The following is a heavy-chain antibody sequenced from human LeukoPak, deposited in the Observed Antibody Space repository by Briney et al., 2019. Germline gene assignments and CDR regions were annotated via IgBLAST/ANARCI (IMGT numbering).Heavy chain of an antibody. J-gene: IGHJ4*02. Sequence: GGSLRLSCAASGFTFSIYGMHWVRQAPGKGLEWVAVIWYDGTNKYYADSVKGRFTISRDNSKNTLYLQMNSLRAEDTAVYYCARNREVGYYYDSSGYSSFNYWGQGTLVTVSS. CDR2: IWYDGTNK. V-gene: IGHV3-33*08. CDR1: GFTFSIYG. CDR3: ARNREVGYYYDSSGYSSFNY. D-gene: IGHD3-22*01.